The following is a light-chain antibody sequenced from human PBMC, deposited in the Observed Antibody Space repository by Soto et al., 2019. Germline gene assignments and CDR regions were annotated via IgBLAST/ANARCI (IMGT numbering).Light chain of an antibody. CDR2: GAS. V-gene: IGKV3-20*01. CDR1: QTVSITY. Sequence: VLTQSPGTLPLSPGESATLSCRASQTVSITYLTWYQQKPGQAPRLLIFGASKRATGIPDRFSGSGSGRDFTLTISGLEPEDFAVYYCQQYGSSPTWTFGQGTKGDIK. CDR3: QQYGSSPTWT. J-gene: IGKJ1*01.